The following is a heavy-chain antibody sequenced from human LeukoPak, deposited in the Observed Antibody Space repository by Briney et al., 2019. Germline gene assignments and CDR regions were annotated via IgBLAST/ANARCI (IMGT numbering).Heavy chain of an antibody. CDR2: IKQDGSDK. V-gene: IGHV3-7*05. CDR1: GFTFSSNC. J-gene: IGHJ6*02. D-gene: IGHD2/OR15-2a*01. Sequence: PGGSLSLSCAASGFTFSSNCMSWVRQAPGKGLEWVANIKQDGSDKYYVDSVKGRFTISRDNSKNTLYLQMNSLRAEDTAVYYCAKYVSARGPPYALAVWGQGTTVTVSS. CDR3: AKYVSARGPPYALAV.